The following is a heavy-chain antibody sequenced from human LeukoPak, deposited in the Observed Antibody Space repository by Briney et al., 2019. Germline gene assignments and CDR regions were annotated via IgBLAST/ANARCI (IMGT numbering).Heavy chain of an antibody. Sequence: GRSLRLSCAASGFTFCSYAMHWVRQAPGKGLEWVSVIYSGGSTYYADSVKGRFTISRDNARNSLYLQMNNLRGEDTAIYYCARDAGNSGYGCDLWGQGTLVTVSS. V-gene: IGHV3-66*01. D-gene: IGHD5-12*01. CDR3: ARDAGNSGYGCDL. J-gene: IGHJ5*02. CDR2: IYSGGST. CDR1: GFTFCSYA.